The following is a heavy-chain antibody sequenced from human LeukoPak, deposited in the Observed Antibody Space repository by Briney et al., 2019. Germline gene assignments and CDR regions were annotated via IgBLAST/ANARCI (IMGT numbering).Heavy chain of an antibody. Sequence: SETLSLTCAVYGGSFSGYYWSWIRQPPGKGLEWIGEINHSGSTNYNPSLKSRVTISVDTSKNQFSLKLSSVTAADTAVYYCARGVQRPTISFDYWGQGTLVTVSS. V-gene: IGHV4-34*01. D-gene: IGHD3-9*01. J-gene: IGHJ4*02. CDR3: ARGVQRPTISFDY. CDR1: GGSFSGYY. CDR2: INHSGST.